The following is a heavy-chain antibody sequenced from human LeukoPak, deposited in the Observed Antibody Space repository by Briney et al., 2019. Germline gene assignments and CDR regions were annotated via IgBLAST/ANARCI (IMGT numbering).Heavy chain of an antibody. Sequence: PGGSLRLSCAASGFTFSVYYMSWIRQAPGKGLEWVSYISSSGSTIYYADSVKGRFTISRDNAKNSLYLQMNSLRAEDTAVYYCARDPSWYSSGWYRNWGQGTLVTVSS. CDR1: GFTFSVYY. J-gene: IGHJ4*02. D-gene: IGHD6-19*01. CDR2: ISSSGSTI. CDR3: ARDPSWYSSGWYRN. V-gene: IGHV3-11*01.